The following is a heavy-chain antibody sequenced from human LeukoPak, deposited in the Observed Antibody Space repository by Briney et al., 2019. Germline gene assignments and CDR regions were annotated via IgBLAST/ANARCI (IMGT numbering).Heavy chain of an antibody. J-gene: IGHJ4*02. CDR1: GYRFTSYW. Sequence: GASLKISFKGSGYRFTSYWIGWVRPMPGKGLEWMGIIYPGDSDTRYSPSFQGQVTISADKSISTAYLQWSSLKASDTAMYYCASGYDRYYFDYWGQGTLVTVSS. CDR3: ASGYDRYYFDY. CDR2: IYPGDSDT. V-gene: IGHV5-51*01. D-gene: IGHD5-12*01.